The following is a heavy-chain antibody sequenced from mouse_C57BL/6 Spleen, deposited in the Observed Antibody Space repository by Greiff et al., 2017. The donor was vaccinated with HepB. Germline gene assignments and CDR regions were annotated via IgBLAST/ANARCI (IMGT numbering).Heavy chain of an antibody. CDR2: IHPNSGST. CDR3: ARSGDYPFAY. J-gene: IGHJ3*01. CDR1: GYTFTSYW. D-gene: IGHD2-4*01. V-gene: IGHV1-64*01. Sequence: VQLQQSGAELVKPGASVKLSCKASGYTFTSYWMHWVKQRPGQGLEWIGMIHPNSGSTNYNEKFKSKATLTVDKSSSTAYMQLSSLTSEDSAVYYCARSGDYPFAYWGQGTLVTVSA.